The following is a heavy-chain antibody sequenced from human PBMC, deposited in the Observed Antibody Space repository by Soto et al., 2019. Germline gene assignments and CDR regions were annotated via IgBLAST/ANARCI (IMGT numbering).Heavy chain of an antibody. Sequence: SVKGACKDAGGTFSRNTISWVLQAPGQGLEWMGGIMPIFGSANYAQKFQGRVTITADENTRTVYMELSRLRSEDTAVYYCSRQFDSDTTGYYYAYRGQATFGTVSS. J-gene: IGHJ4*02. CDR1: GGTFSRNT. CDR2: IMPIFGSA. D-gene: IGHD3-22*01. V-gene: IGHV1-69*13. CDR3: SRQFDSDTTGYYYAY.